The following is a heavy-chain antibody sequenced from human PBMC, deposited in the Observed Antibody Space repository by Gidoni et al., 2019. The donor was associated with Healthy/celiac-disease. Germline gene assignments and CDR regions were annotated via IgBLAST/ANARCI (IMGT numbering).Heavy chain of an antibody. V-gene: IGHV4-39*01. CDR2: IYSSGST. J-gene: IGHJ4*02. CDR3: ARHVSVSIVVVPAAIFR. CDR1: GGSISSSSDH. D-gene: IGHD2-2*01. Sequence: QLQLQESGPGLVKPSETLSLTCTVPGGSISSSSDHWGWIRQPPGKGLEWIGSIYSSGSTYYNPSLKSRVTISVDTSKNQFSLKLSSVTAADTAVYYCARHVSVSIVVVPAAIFRWGQGTLVTVSS.